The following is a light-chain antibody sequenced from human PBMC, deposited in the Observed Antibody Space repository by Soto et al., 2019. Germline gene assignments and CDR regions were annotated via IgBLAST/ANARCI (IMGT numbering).Light chain of an antibody. CDR3: QQRSNWPPLT. J-gene: IGKJ5*01. V-gene: IGKV3-15*01. Sequence: EIVMTQSPATLSVSPVERATLSCRASQSVSSNLAWYQQKPGQAPRLLIYGASTRATGIPARFSGSGSGTEFTLTISSLEPEDFAVYYCQQRSNWPPLTFGQGTRLEIK. CDR1: QSVSSN. CDR2: GAS.